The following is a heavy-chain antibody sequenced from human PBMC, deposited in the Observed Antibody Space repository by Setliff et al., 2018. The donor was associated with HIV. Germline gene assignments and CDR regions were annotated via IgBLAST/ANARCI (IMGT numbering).Heavy chain of an antibody. J-gene: IGHJ5*02. CDR3: ARDGCDSNRCYVYNWFDP. CDR2: INAGNGNT. CDR1: GYTFTSHT. V-gene: IGHV1-3*01. Sequence: ASVKVSCKTSGYTFTSHTIHWVRQAPGQGLEWMGWINAGNGNTKYSQKFQSRVTITRDTSATTAFMELSSLTSEDTAVYYCARDGCDSNRCYVYNWFDPWGRGTLVTVSS. D-gene: IGHD2-2*01.